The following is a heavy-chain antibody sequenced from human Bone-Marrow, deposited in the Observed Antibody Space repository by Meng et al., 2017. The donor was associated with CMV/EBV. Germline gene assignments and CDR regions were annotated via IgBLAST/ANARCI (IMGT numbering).Heavy chain of an antibody. CDR3: AAGPLTVTWRGYYYYGMDV. V-gene: IGHV1-8*01. CDR2: MNPNSGNT. CDR1: GYTFTSYD. J-gene: IGHJ6*02. Sequence: ASVKVSCKASGYTFTSYDINWVRQATGQGLEWMGWMNPNSGNTGYAQKFQGRVTMTRNTSISTAYMELSSLRSEDTAVYYCAAGPLTVTWRGYYYYGMDVWGQGTTVTVSS. D-gene: IGHD4-11*01.